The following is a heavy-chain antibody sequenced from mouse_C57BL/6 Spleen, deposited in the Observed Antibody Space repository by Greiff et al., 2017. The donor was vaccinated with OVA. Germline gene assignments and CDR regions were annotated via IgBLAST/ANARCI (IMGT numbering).Heavy chain of an antibody. D-gene: IGHD2-4*01. CDR1: GYTFTDYN. CDR2: INPNTGGT. CDR3: ARGYDYDGKTRYYAMDY. J-gene: IGHJ4*01. Sequence: EVQLQQSGPELVKPGASVKIPCKASGYTFTDYNMDWVKQSHGKSLEWIGDINPNTGGTIYNQKFKGKATLTVDKSSSTAYMELRSLTSEDTAVYYCARGYDYDGKTRYYAMDYWGQGTSVTVSS. V-gene: IGHV1-18*01.